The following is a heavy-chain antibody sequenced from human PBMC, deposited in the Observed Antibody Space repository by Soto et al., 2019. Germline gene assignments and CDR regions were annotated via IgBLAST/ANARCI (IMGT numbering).Heavy chain of an antibody. CDR3: ARTWIDCSGGSCYSYYLDY. V-gene: IGHV4-34*01. CDR1: GGSFSGYY. J-gene: IGHJ4*02. CDR2: INHSGST. D-gene: IGHD2-15*01. Sequence: QVQLQQWGAGLLKPSETLSLTCAVYGGSFSGYYWSWIRQPPGKGLEWIGEINHSGSTNYNPSLKSRVTISVDTSKNQFSLKLSSVTAADTAVYYCARTWIDCSGGSCYSYYLDYWGQGTLVTVSS.